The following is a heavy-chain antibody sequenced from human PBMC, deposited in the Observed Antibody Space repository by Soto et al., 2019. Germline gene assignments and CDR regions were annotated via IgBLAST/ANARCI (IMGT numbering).Heavy chain of an antibody. CDR2: IRSKANSYAT. CDR1: GFTFSGSA. CDR3: TSQPTGGEDYYYYMDV. D-gene: IGHD2-8*02. Sequence: GGSLRLSCAASGFTFSGSAMHWVRQASGKGLEWVGRIRSKANSYATAYAASVKGRFTISRDDSKNTAYLQMISLKTEDAAVDYCTSQPTGGEDYYYYMDVWGKGTTVTVSS. J-gene: IGHJ6*03. V-gene: IGHV3-73*01.